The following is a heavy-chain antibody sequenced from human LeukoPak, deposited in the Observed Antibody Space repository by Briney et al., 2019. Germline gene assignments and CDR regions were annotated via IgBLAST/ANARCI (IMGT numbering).Heavy chain of an antibody. CDR3: ARIAPGMSFDY. CDR2: IYYTGSA. J-gene: IGHJ4*02. Sequence: SETLSLTCTVSGGSINNYYWTWIRQPPGKGLEWIGYIYYTGSANYNSSLQSRVTISVDTSNNHFSLKLNSVTAADTAVYYCARIAPGMSFDYWGQGTPVTVSS. D-gene: IGHD1-14*01. V-gene: IGHV4-59*01. CDR1: GGSINNYY.